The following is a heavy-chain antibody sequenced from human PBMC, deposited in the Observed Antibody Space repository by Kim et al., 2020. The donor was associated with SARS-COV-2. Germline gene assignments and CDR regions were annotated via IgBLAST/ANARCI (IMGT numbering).Heavy chain of an antibody. CDR2: ISWNSGSI. CDR3: AKELVSRDSSGYYWPF. D-gene: IGHD3-22*01. CDR1: GFTFNDYA. Sequence: GGSLRLSCAASGFTFNDYAMHWVRQAPGKGLEWVSGISWNSGSIGYADSVKGRFTISRDNAKNSLYLQMNSLRAEDTAVYYCAKELVSRDSSGYYWPF. J-gene: IGHJ3*01. V-gene: IGHV3-9*01.